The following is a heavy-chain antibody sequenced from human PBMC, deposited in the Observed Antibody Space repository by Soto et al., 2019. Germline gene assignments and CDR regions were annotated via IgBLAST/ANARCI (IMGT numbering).Heavy chain of an antibody. CDR3: ARGVVVVPAADNFDY. CDR1: GFTFSSYW. V-gene: IGHV3-7*01. J-gene: IGHJ4*02. D-gene: IGHD2-2*01. CDR2: IKQDGSEK. Sequence: EVQLVESGGGLVQPGGSLRLSCAASGFTFSSYWMSWVRQAPGKGLEWGANIKQDGSEKYYVDSVKGRFTISRDNAKNSLYLQMNSLRAEDTAVYYCARGVVVVPAADNFDYWGQGTLVTVSS.